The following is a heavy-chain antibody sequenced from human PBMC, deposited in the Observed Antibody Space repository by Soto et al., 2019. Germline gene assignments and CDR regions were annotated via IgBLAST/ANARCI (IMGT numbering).Heavy chain of an antibody. CDR3: ARVPYYGSGGDGPYYFDY. CDR2: VYYAGNA. V-gene: IGHV4-39*01. Sequence: LQLQESGPGLVKPSDTLSLTCTVSGDSITKSVYYWAWVRQTPGKGLEWIASVYYAGNAYYNPSLPSRVTISVDASRSQFSLELQSVTAADSAVYYCARVPYYGSGGDGPYYFDYWGQGTLVTVSS. J-gene: IGHJ4*02. CDR1: GDSITKSVYY. D-gene: IGHD2-15*01.